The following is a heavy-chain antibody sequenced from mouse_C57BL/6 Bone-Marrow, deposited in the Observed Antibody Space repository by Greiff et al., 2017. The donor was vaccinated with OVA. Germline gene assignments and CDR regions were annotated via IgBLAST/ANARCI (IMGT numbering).Heavy chain of an antibody. CDR2: IHPNSGST. J-gene: IGHJ2*01. D-gene: IGHD4-1*01. CDR3: ARETGTWDFDY. Sequence: QVQLQQPGAELVKPGASVKLSCKASGYTFTSYWMHWVKQRPGQGLEWIGMIHPNSGSTNYNEKFKSKATLTVDKSSSTAYRQLSSLTSEDSAVYYCARETGTWDFDYWGQGTTLTVSS. V-gene: IGHV1-64*01. CDR1: GYTFTSYW.